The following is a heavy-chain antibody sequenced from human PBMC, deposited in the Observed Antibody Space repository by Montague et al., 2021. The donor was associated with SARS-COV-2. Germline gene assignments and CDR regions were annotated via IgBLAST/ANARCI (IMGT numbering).Heavy chain of an antibody. D-gene: IGHD5-24*01. CDR3: ARKDRWNWFDP. CDR1: GGSINSSF. CDR2: IYYRGST. J-gene: IGHJ5*02. Sequence: SETLSLTCTVSGGSINSSFWSWIRRPPGKGLEWIGYIYYRGSTNYNPSLETRVTISVDPSKNQFSLKLSSVTAADTAVYYCARKDRWNWFDPWGQGTLVIVSS. V-gene: IGHV4-59*01.